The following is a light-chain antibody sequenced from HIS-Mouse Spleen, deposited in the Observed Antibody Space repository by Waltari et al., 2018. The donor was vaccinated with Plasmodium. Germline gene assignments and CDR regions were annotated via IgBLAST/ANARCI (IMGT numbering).Light chain of an antibody. Sequence: DIQITQSPSSLSASVGDRVTITCQASHDISNYLNCFQQKPGKAPKLLTYDASNLETGVPSRFSGGGSGTDYTFTISSVQPEDIAAYYCQQYDNLPYTFGQGTKLEIK. CDR3: QQYDNLPYT. CDR2: DAS. V-gene: IGKV1-33*01. J-gene: IGKJ2*01. CDR1: HDISNY.